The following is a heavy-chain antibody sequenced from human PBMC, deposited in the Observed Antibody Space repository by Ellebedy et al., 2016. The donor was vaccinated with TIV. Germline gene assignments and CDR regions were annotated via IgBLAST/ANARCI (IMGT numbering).Heavy chain of an antibody. CDR2: ISGDGGGA. V-gene: IGHV3-43*02. CDR1: GFTFDDNA. Sequence: GESLKISCAASGFTFDDNAIHWVRQPPGKGLEWVSVISGDGGGAYYADSVKGRFTISRDNSKKSLYLQMNSLKTEDTALYYCAKSSRFGELFGIDVWGQGTTVTVSS. CDR3: AKSSRFGELFGIDV. J-gene: IGHJ6*02. D-gene: IGHD3-10*01.